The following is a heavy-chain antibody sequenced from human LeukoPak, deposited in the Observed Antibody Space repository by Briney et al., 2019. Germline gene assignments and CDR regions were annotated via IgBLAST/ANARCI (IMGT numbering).Heavy chain of an antibody. J-gene: IGHJ4*02. CDR1: GGTFTSYA. CDR2: IIPIFGTA. V-gene: IGHV1-69*05. CDR3: ARVASSGSYASYFDY. D-gene: IGHD1-26*01. Sequence: SVKVSCKASGGTFTSYAISWVRQAPGQGLEWMGGIIPIFGTANYAQKFQGRVTITTDESTSTAYMELSSLRSEDTAVYYCARVASSGSYASYFDYWGQGTLVTVSS.